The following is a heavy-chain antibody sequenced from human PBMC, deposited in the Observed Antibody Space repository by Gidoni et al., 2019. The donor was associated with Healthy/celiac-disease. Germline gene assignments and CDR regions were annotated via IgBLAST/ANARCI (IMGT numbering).Heavy chain of an antibody. V-gene: IGHV3-73*01. Sequence: EVQLVESGGGLVQPGGSLKLSCAASGFTFSGSAMHWVRQASGKGLGWVGRIRSKANSYATAYAASVKGRFTISRDGSKNTAYLQMNSLKTEDTAVYYCTTQLVDSSGYGGEDYWGQGTLVTVSS. CDR1: GFTFSGSA. CDR2: IRSKANSYAT. J-gene: IGHJ4*02. D-gene: IGHD3-22*01. CDR3: TTQLVDSSGYGGEDY.